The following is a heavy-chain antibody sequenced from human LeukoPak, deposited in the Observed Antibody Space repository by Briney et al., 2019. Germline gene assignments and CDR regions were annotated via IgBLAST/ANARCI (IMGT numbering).Heavy chain of an antibody. Sequence: PGGSLRLSCAASGFTFSDYYMSWIRQAPGKGLEWVSYISSGGGTIDYADSVKGRFTISRGNAKNSLYLQMNSLGAEDTAFYYCARLGYNNFDYWGQGTLVTVSS. V-gene: IGHV3-11*01. CDR1: GFTFSDYY. CDR2: ISSGGGTI. CDR3: ARLGYNNFDY. J-gene: IGHJ4*02. D-gene: IGHD5-24*01.